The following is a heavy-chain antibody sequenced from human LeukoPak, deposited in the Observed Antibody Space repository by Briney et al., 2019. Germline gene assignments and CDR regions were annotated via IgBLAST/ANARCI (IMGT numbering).Heavy chain of an antibody. CDR2: INSDGTFT. Sequence: GGSLRLSCAASGITLSSYWMHWVRQAPGKGRVWVSRINSDGTFTNYADSVKGRFTISRDNAKNTLYLQMNSLRAEDTAVYYCARSGSGYSYGDPWGQGTLVTVTS. V-gene: IGHV3-74*01. J-gene: IGHJ5*02. D-gene: IGHD5-18*01. CDR1: GITLSSYW. CDR3: ARSGSGYSYGDP.